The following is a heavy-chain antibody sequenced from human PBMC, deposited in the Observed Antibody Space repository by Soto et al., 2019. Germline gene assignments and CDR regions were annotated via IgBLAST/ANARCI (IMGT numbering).Heavy chain of an antibody. J-gene: IGHJ4*02. CDR1: GFTFSTSV. CDR3: AREEFEDGRGHFDY. Sequence: QVQLVESGGGVVQPGESLRLSCAASGFTFSTSVMHWVRQAPGKGLEWMAIISYGGVNKYYADSVKGRFTISRDISESTLYLQMNSLRTEDTAVYYCAREEFEDGRGHFDYWGQGTLVSVSS. D-gene: IGHD3-22*01. V-gene: IGHV3-30-3*01. CDR2: ISYGGVNK.